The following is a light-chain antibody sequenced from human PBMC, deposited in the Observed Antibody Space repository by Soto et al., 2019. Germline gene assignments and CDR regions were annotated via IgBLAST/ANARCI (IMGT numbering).Light chain of an antibody. CDR3: QQYDSSPWT. CDR1: QSVSSSF. Sequence: EIVLTQSPGTLSLSPGERATLSFRASQSVSSSFLAWYQQKPGQAPRLLIYGASSRATGIPDRFSGSGFGTDFTLTISGLEPEDFAVYYFQQYDSSPWTFGQGTRVEIK. CDR2: GAS. J-gene: IGKJ1*01. V-gene: IGKV3-20*01.